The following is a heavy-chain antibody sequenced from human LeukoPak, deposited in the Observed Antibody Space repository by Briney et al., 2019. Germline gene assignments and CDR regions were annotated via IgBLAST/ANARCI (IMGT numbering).Heavy chain of an antibody. Sequence: AGGSLRLSCAASGFTFSSYEMNWVRQAPGKGLEWVSYISTSATTIYYADSVKGRSTMSRDNAKNSLYLQMNSLRAEDTAVYYCARTVWFDPWGQGTLVTVSS. CDR2: ISTSATTI. V-gene: IGHV3-48*03. CDR3: ARTVWFDP. CDR1: GFTFSSYE. J-gene: IGHJ5*02.